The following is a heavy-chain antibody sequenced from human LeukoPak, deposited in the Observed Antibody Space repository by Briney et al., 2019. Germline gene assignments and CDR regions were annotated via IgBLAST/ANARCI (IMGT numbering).Heavy chain of an antibody. Sequence: GESLKISCKGSGYSFTSYWIGWVRQMPGKGLEWMGIIYPGDSDTRYSPSFQGQVTTSADKSISTAYLQWSSLRASDTAMYYCARLTMVRGVIISVDYWGQGTLVTVSS. V-gene: IGHV5-51*01. CDR2: IYPGDSDT. CDR1: GYSFTSYW. J-gene: IGHJ4*02. D-gene: IGHD3-10*01. CDR3: ARLTMVRGVIISVDY.